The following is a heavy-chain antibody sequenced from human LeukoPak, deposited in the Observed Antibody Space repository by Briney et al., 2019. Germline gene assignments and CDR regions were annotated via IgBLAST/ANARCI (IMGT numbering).Heavy chain of an antibody. D-gene: IGHD6-19*01. CDR3: AKESSSGWYQDDAFDI. J-gene: IGHJ3*02. CDR1: GFTVSSNY. V-gene: IGHV3-66*03. Sequence: GGSLRLSCAASGFTVSSNYMSWVRQAPGKGLEWVSVLYSNNITYYADSVKGRFTISRDSSKNTLYLQMNSLRAEDTAVYYCAKESSSGWYQDDAFDIWGQGTMVTVSS. CDR2: LYSNNIT.